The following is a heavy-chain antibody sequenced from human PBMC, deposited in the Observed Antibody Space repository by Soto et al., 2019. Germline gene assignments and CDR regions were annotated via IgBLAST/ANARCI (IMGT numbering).Heavy chain of an antibody. Sequence: EVQLLESGGGLAQPGGSLRLSCAASGFIFSTYAMSWVRQAPGKGRGWVSTISGSGANTYYAASVRGRFTISRDNSKNTLYLQVNGLRGEDTAVYYCAKEGGYNGNDPFDYWGQGTLVTVSS. CDR1: GFIFSTYA. D-gene: IGHD1-1*01. J-gene: IGHJ4*02. V-gene: IGHV3-23*01. CDR3: AKEGGYNGNDPFDY. CDR2: ISGSGANT.